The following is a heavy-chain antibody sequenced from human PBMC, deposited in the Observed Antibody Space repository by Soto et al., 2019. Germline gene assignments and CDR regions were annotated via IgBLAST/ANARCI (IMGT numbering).Heavy chain of an antibody. V-gene: IGHV4-61*01. D-gene: IGHD1-26*01. CDR1: GGSVSSGSYY. Sequence: QVQLQESGPGLVKPSETLSLTCTVSGGSVSSGSYYWSWIRQPPGKGLEWIGYIYYSGSTKYNPSLKSRVTISVDTSTNQFSLKLSSVTAADTAVYYCARAGLGDSSDYWGQGTLVTVSS. CDR3: ARAGLGDSSDY. J-gene: IGHJ4*02. CDR2: IYYSGST.